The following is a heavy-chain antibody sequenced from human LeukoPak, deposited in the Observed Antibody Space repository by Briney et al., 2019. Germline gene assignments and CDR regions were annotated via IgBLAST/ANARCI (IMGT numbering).Heavy chain of an antibody. CDR3: ARVYQDIVVVPAATKQKNYYYYYMDV. V-gene: IGHV4-59*01. J-gene: IGHJ6*03. Sequence: KASETPSLTCTVSGGSISSYYWSWIRQPPGKGLEWIGYIYYSGSTNYNPSLKSRVTISVDTSKNQFSLKLSSVTAADTAVYYCARVYQDIVVVPAATKQKNYYYYYMDVWGKGTTVTVSS. CDR1: GGSISSYY. D-gene: IGHD2-2*01. CDR2: IYYSGST.